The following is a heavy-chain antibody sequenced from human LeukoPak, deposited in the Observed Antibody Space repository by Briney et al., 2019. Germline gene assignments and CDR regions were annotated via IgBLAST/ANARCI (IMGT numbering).Heavy chain of an antibody. CDR2: ISSNGGST. Sequence: GGSLRLSCSASGFTFGSYAMHWVRQAPGKGLEYVSSISSNGGSTYYADSVKGRFTISRDNSKNTLFLQMSSLRTEDTAVYYCASPYSGYDYNFDHWGQGTLVTASS. V-gene: IGHV3-64D*06. D-gene: IGHD5-12*01. CDR3: ASPYSGYDYNFDH. CDR1: GFTFGSYA. J-gene: IGHJ4*02.